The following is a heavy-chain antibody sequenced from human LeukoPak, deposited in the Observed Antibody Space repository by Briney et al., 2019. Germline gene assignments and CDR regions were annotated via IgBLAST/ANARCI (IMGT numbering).Heavy chain of an antibody. CDR2: ISSSSSYI. D-gene: IGHD6-13*01. Sequence: GGSLRLSCEASGLTFITYLMHWVRQAPGKGLEWVSSISSSSSYIYYADSVKGRFRISRDNARNSLYLQMNSLTAEDTAVYYCARDWRNKYSNSWSRGEWYFDLWGRGTLVTVSS. CDR1: GLTFITYL. J-gene: IGHJ2*01. CDR3: ARDWRNKYSNSWSRGEWYFDL. V-gene: IGHV3-21*01.